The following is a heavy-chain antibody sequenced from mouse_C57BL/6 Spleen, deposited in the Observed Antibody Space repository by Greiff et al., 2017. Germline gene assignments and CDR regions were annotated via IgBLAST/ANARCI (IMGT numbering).Heavy chain of an antibody. J-gene: IGHJ4*01. CDR2: ISSGSSTI. Sequence: EVQLVESGGGLVKPGGSLKLSCAASGFTFSDYGMHWVRQAPEKGLEWVAYISSGSSTIYYADTVKGRFTISRDNAKNTLFLQMTSLRSEDTAMYYCAREGYSMDDWGQGTSVTVSS. V-gene: IGHV5-17*01. D-gene: IGHD3-1*01. CDR1: GFTFSDYG. CDR3: AREGYSMDD.